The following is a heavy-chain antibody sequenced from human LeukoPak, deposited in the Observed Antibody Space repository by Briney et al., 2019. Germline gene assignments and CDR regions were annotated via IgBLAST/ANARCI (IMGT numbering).Heavy chain of an antibody. J-gene: IGHJ4*02. V-gene: IGHV4-31*03. CDR3: ARAPTAHYYDSSGYYSPTYFDY. CDR1: GGSISSGGYY. D-gene: IGHD3-22*01. Sequence: PSQTLSLTCTVSGGSISSGGYYWSRIRQHPGKGLEWIGYIYYSGSTYYNPSLKSRVTISVDTSKNQFSLKLSSVTAADTAVYYCARAPTAHYYDSSGYYSPTYFDYWGQGTLVTVSS. CDR2: IYYSGST.